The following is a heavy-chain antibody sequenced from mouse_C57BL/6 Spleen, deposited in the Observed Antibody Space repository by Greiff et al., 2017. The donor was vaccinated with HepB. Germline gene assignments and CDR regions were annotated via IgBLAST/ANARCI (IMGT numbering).Heavy chain of an antibody. CDR3: ARRGDDYDVWFAY. D-gene: IGHD2-4*01. Sequence: QVQLKQPGAELVRPGSSVKLSCKASGYTFTSYWMHWVKQRPIQGLEWIGNIDPSDSETHYNQKFKDKATLTVDKSSSTAYMQLSSLTSEDSAVYYCARRGDDYDVWFAYWGQGTLVTVSA. J-gene: IGHJ3*01. V-gene: IGHV1-52*01. CDR1: GYTFTSYW. CDR2: IDPSDSET.